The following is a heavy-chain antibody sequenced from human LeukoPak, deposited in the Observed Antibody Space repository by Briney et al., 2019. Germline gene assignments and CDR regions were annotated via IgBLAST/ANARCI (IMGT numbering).Heavy chain of an antibody. V-gene: IGHV4-34*01. CDR2: INHSGST. CDR3: ARGQFYGDYSFDAFDI. CDR1: GGSFSGYY. D-gene: IGHD4-17*01. Sequence: PSETLSLTCAVYGGSFSGYYWSWLRQPPGKGLEWIGEINHSGSTNYNPSLKSRVTISVDTSKNQFSLKLSSVTAADTAVYYCARGQFYGDYSFDAFDIWGQGTMVTVSS. J-gene: IGHJ3*02.